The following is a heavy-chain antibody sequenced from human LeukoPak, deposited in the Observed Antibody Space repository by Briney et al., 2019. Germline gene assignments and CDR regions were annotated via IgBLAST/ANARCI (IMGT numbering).Heavy chain of an antibody. CDR3: ARARHYDFWSGYSRPPLFDY. Sequence: SETLSLTCTVPGYSISSGYYWGWIRQPPGKGLEWIGSIYHSGSTYYNPSLKSRVTISVDTSKNQFSLKLSSVTAADTAVYYCARARHYDFWSGYSRPPLFDYWGQGTLVTVSS. CDR1: GYSISSGYY. D-gene: IGHD3-3*01. J-gene: IGHJ4*02. CDR2: IYHSGST. V-gene: IGHV4-38-2*02.